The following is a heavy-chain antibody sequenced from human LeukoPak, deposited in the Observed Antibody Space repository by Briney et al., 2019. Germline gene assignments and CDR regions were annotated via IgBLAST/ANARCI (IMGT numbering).Heavy chain of an antibody. D-gene: IGHD1-26*01. V-gene: IGHV1-18*01. CDR2: ISAYNGNT. Sequence: ASVKVSCKASGYTFTSYGISWVRPAPGQGLEWMGRISAYNGNTTYEQKLEGRVTVTTETSTRTAHMELRSLRSDYTAVYYCARGPYSGTATSYFDYWGQGTLVTVSS. J-gene: IGHJ4*02. CDR1: GYTFTSYG. CDR3: ARGPYSGTATSYFDY.